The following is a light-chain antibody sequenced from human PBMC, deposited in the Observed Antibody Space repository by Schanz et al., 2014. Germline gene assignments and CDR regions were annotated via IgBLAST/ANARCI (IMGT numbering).Light chain of an antibody. CDR1: SSNIGAGYD. CDR2: TNI. V-gene: IGLV1-40*01. Sequence: QSVLTQPPSVSGAPGQRVTISCTGSSSNIGAGYDVHWYQQPPGAAPKLLMFTNIHRPAGVPDRFSGSKSGTSASLAITGLQAEDEADYYCQTYDSSLSAPVFGTGTKLTVL. J-gene: IGLJ1*01. CDR3: QTYDSSLSAPV.